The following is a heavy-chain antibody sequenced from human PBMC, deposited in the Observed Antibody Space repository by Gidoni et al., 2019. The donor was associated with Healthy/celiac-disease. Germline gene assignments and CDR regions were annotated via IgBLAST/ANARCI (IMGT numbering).Heavy chain of an antibody. CDR1: GLTLSSKD. J-gene: IGHJ1*01. D-gene: IGHD3-3*01. CDR2: ISGSGGST. Sequence: EVQLWESGGGWVQPGGSLRLTCAASGLTLSSKDRSWFRQAPWKGLVWVSAISGSGGSTYYADSVTGRFTISRDNSKNTLYLQMNSLRAEDTAVYYCAKDGYLEWLLSTVIEYFQHWGQGTLVTVSS. V-gene: IGHV3-23*01. CDR3: AKDGYLEWLLSTVIEYFQH.